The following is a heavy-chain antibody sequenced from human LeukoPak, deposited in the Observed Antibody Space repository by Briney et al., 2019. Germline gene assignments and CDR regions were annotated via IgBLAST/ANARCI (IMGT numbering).Heavy chain of an antibody. V-gene: IGHV4-4*02. CDR2: INHSGST. CDR1: GGSISSSNW. Sequence: PSETLSLTCAVSGGSISSSNWWSWIRQPPGKGLEWIGEINHSGSTNYNPSLKSRVTISVDTSKNQFSLKLSSVTAADTAVYYCARARDYARWYFDYWGQGTLVTVSS. CDR3: ARARDYARWYFDY. D-gene: IGHD4-17*01. J-gene: IGHJ4*02.